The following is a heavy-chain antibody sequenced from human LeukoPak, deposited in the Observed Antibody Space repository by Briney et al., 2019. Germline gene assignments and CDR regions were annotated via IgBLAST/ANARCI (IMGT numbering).Heavy chain of an antibody. J-gene: IGHJ5*02. CDR2: ISAYNGNT. V-gene: IGHV1-18*01. CDR1: GYTFTSYG. D-gene: IGHD4-17*01. Sequence: RVSVKVSCKASGYTFTSYGISWVRQAPGQGLEWMGWISAYNGNTNYAQKLQGRVTMTTDTSTSTAYMELRSLRSDDTAVYYCAIDYGDLRPWFDPWGQGTLVTVSS. CDR3: AIDYGDLRPWFDP.